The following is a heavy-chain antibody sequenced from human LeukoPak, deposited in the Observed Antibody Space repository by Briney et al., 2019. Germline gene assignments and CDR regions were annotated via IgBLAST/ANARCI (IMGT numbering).Heavy chain of an antibody. D-gene: IGHD2-2*02. V-gene: IGHV3-48*04. Sequence: GGSLRLSCAASGFTFSSYSMNWVRQAPGKGLEWVSYISSSSSTIYYADSVKGRFTISRDNAKNSLYLQINSLRAEDTAVYYCARDPGYCSSPTCYMDWYFDLWGRGTLVTVSS. CDR1: GFTFSSYS. CDR3: ARDPGYCSSPTCYMDWYFDL. CDR2: ISSSSSTI. J-gene: IGHJ2*01.